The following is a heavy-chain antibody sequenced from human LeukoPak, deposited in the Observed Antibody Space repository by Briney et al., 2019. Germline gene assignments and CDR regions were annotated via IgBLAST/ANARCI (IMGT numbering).Heavy chain of an antibody. V-gene: IGHV3-23*01. J-gene: IGHJ4*02. Sequence: GGSLRLSCAASGFTFSSYAMNWVRQAPGKGLEWVSGISGSGGSTYYADSVKGRFTISRDNSKNTLYLQMNSLRAEDTAVYYCAKDRGVSKYYFDYWGQGNLVTVSS. D-gene: IGHD2-8*01. CDR2: ISGSGGST. CDR3: AKDRGVSKYYFDY. CDR1: GFTFSSYA.